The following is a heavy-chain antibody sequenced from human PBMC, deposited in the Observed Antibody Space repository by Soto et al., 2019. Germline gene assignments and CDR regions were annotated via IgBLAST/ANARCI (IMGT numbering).Heavy chain of an antibody. D-gene: IGHD5-12*01. CDR2: IIPILGIA. Sequence: SVKVSFKASGGTFSSYTISWVRQAPGQGLEWMGRIIPILGIANYAQKFQGRVTITADKSTSTAYMELSSLRSEDTAVYYCARGSESGYDLDWFDPWGQGTLVTVSS. CDR1: GGTFSSYT. J-gene: IGHJ5*02. CDR3: ARGSESGYDLDWFDP. V-gene: IGHV1-69*02.